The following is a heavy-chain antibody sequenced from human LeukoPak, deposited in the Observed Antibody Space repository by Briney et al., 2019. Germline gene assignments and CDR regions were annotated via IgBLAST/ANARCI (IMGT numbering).Heavy chain of an antibody. CDR2: MNPNSGNT. V-gene: IGHV1-8*03. Sequence: ASVKVSCKASGYTFTSYDINWVRQATGQGLEWMGWMNPNSGNTGYAQKFQGRVTITRNTSISTAYMELSSLRSEDTAVYYCARATRNPLQYFIVVVIATQYYFDYWGQGTLVTVSS. CDR3: ARATRNPLQYFIVVVIATQYYFDY. D-gene: IGHD2-21*01. CDR1: GYTFTSYD. J-gene: IGHJ4*02.